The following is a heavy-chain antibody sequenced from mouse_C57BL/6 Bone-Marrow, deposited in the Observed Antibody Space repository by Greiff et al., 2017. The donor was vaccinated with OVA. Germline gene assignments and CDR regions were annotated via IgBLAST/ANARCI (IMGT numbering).Heavy chain of an antibody. J-gene: IGHJ2*01. CDR3: AILGLRFDY. CDR1: GFNIKDYY. D-gene: IGHD2-4*01. Sequence: VQLQQSGAELVRPGASVKLSCTASGFNIKDYYMHWVKQRPEQGLEWIGRIDPANGNTKYAPKFQGKATITADTSSNTAYLQRSSLTSEDTAIYYCAILGLRFDYWGQGTTLTVSS. CDR2: IDPANGNT. V-gene: IGHV14-3*01.